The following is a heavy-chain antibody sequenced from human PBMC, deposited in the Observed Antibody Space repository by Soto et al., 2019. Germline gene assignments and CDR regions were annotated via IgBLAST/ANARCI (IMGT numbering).Heavy chain of an antibody. CDR1: GFTFSIYA. CDR2: ISGNGGT. J-gene: IGHJ4*02. V-gene: IGHV3-23*01. D-gene: IGHD3-22*01. CDR3: AKDAPGSGWLSDY. Sequence: GGSLRLSCAASGFTFSIYAMSWVRQVPGKGLEWFSTISGNGGTSYADFVRGRFTISRDNSKSTLYLQMNSLRVDDTAMYYCAKDAPGSGWLSDYWGQGTLVTVSS.